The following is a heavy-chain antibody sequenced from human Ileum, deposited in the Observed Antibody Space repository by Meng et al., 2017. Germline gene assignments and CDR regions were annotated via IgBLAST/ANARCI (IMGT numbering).Heavy chain of an antibody. CDR3: ARDTVGTTLGDY. CDR2: NSAYRGNT. D-gene: IGHD4-23*01. CDR1: GYIFTRYG. J-gene: IGHJ4*02. Sequence: QVQLVQSGAEVKKPGASVKVSCKASGYIFTRYGIGWVRQAPGQGLEWMGWNSAYRGNTKYAQKLQGRVTMTTDTSTSTAYMELRNLRSDDTAVYYCARDTVGTTLGDYWGQGTLVTVSS. V-gene: IGHV1-18*01.